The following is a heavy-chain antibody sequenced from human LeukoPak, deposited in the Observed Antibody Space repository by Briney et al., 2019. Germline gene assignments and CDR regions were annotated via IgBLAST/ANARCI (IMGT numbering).Heavy chain of an antibody. CDR1: GASITTYY. D-gene: IGHD3-10*01. CDR3: VGEKSFFGEAM. Sequence: SGTLSLTCTVSGASITTYYWNWIRQPPGKGLEWIGHRYYSGDTRYSPSLKSRVAISVDTSKNQFSLTVHSVTAADTAVYFCVGEKSFFGEAMWSQGTLVTVSS. V-gene: IGHV4-59*01. CDR2: RYYSGDT. J-gene: IGHJ3*02.